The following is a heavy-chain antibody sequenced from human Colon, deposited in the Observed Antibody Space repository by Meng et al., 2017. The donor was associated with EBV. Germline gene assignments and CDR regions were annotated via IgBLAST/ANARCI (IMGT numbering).Heavy chain of an antibody. CDR3: ARDPYATGWAG. CDR2: IYHSGGT. Sequence: QVQLQESGPGLVKPSXXLSFTCAVSGGSISISTWWSWVRQPPGKGLEWIGEIYHSGGTNYNPSLRGRVTISLDKSKNQFSLTLRSVTAADTAVYYCARDPYATGWAGWGQGTLVTVSS. D-gene: IGHD6-19*01. J-gene: IGHJ4*02. V-gene: IGHV4-4*02. CDR1: GGSISISTW.